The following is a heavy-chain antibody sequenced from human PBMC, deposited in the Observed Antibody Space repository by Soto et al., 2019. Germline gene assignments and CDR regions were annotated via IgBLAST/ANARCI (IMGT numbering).Heavy chain of an antibody. Sequence: EVQLVESGGGLVKPGGSLRLSCAASGFTFSSYSMNWVRQAPGKGLEWVSSISSSGTYIYYADSVKGRFTISRDNAKNXXNLQMNSLRDQDTAVYYCAFAGSGSCSDVADAFDIWGQGTMVTVSS. J-gene: IGHJ3*02. V-gene: IGHV3-21*01. CDR3: AFAGSGSCSDVADAFDI. D-gene: IGHD3-10*01. CDR2: ISSSGTYI. CDR1: GFTFSSYS.